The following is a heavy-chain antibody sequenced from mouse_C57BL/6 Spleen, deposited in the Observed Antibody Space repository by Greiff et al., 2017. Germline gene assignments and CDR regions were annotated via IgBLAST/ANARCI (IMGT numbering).Heavy chain of an antibody. J-gene: IGHJ4*01. V-gene: IGHV1-52*01. CDR2: IDPSDSET. CDR1: GYTFTSYW. Sequence: VKLQQPGAELVRPGSSVKLSCKASGYTFTSYWMHWVKQRPIQGLEWIGNIDPSDSETHYNQKFKDKATLTVDKSSSTAYMQLSSLTSEDSAVYYCASHYYGSSYGDYAMDYWGQGTSVTVSS. D-gene: IGHD1-1*01. CDR3: ASHYYGSSYGDYAMDY.